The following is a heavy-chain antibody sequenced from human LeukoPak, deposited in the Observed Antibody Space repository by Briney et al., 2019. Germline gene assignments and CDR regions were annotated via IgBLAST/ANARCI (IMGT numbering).Heavy chain of an antibody. J-gene: IGHJ4*02. D-gene: IGHD6-13*01. CDR2: ISAYNGNT. CDR1: GYTFTSYG. V-gene: IGHV1-18*01. Sequence: ASVKVSCKASGYTFTSYGISWVRQAPGQGLEWMGWISAYNGNTNYAQKFQGRVTMTRNTSISTAYMELSSLRSEDTAVYYCARGGWGIAAAGTDYWGQGTLVTVSS. CDR3: ARGGWGIAAAGTDY.